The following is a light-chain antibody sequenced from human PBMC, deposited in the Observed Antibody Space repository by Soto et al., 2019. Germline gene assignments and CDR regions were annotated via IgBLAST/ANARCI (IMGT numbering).Light chain of an antibody. CDR3: QQFGVSPT. CDR2: GAS. CDR1: QTISNTF. J-gene: IGKJ4*01. Sequence: EVAWTQSPGTLSLSPWERATLSCSGSQTISNTFLAWYQQKPGQAPRLLIYGASSRATDIPDRFSGSGSGTDFTLTIGRLEPEDFAVYYCQQFGVSPTFGGGTKVDIK. V-gene: IGKV3-20*01.